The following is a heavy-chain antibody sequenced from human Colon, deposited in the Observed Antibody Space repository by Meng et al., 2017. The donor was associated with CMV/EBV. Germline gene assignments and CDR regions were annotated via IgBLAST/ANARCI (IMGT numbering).Heavy chain of an antibody. CDR1: GFTFSTYG. CDR2: ISSNTHYI. V-gene: IGHV3-21*01. D-gene: IGHD2/OR15-2a*01. J-gene: IGHJ4*02. Sequence: GESLKISCVASGFTFSTYGMNWVRQAPGKGLEWVASISSNTHYIYYTDSVKGRFTLSRDNAQDSLSLQMDSLRAEDTAIYYCVRDDMNIYTNSSFDLWGLGTLVTVSS. CDR3: VRDDMNIYTNSSFDL.